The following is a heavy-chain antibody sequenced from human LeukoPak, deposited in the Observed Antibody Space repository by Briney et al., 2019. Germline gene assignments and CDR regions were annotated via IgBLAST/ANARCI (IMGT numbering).Heavy chain of an antibody. CDR3: AREGAYPNDAFDI. D-gene: IGHD3-16*01. J-gene: IGHJ3*02. CDR1: GGTFSSYA. Sequence: SVKVSCKASGGTFSSYAISWVRQAPGQGLEWMGGIIPIFGTANYAQKFQGRVTITADESTSTAYMELSSLRSEDTAVYYCAREGAYPNDAFDIWGQGTMVTVSS. CDR2: IIPIFGTA. V-gene: IGHV1-69*13.